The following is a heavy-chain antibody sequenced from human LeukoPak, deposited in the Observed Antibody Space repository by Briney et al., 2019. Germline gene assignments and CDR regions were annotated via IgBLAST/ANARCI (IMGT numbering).Heavy chain of an antibody. V-gene: IGHV4-39*01. D-gene: IGHD5-12*01. CDR2: IYDSGST. J-gene: IGHJ4*02. CDR1: GGSIRSSYYY. Sequence: SETLSLTCTVSGGSIRSSYYYWGWIRQPPGKGLEWIVSIYDSGSTYYNPSLKSRVTISVDTSKNQLSLKLSSVTAADTAVYYCARAPRKVVAMIFTPFDYWGQGTLVTVSS. CDR3: ARAPRKVVAMIFTPFDY.